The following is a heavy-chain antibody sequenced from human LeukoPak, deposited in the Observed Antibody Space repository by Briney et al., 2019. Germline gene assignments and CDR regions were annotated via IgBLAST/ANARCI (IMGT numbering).Heavy chain of an antibody. D-gene: IGHD5-24*01. Sequence: PGGSLRLSCAASGFTLSAYGMHWVRQAPGKGLEWLAVIWSDGTNKFYADSVKGRFTISRDNSKNTLYLQMDSLRVEDTAIYFCTRWLQDYWGQGTLVTVSS. J-gene: IGHJ4*02. CDR2: IWSDGTNK. CDR1: GFTLSAYG. V-gene: IGHV3-33*01. CDR3: TRWLQDY.